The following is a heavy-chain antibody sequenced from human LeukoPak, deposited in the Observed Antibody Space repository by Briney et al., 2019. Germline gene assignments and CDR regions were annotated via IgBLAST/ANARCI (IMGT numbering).Heavy chain of an antibody. Sequence: GASVKVSCKASGYTSTSYGISWVRQAPGQGLEWMGWISAYNGNTNYAQKLQGRVTMTTVTSTSTAYMELRSLRSDDTAVYYCAREKYYYGSGSSYYSDYWGQGTLVTVSS. V-gene: IGHV1-18*04. CDR2: ISAYNGNT. CDR3: AREKYYYGSGSSYYSDY. CDR1: GYTSTSYG. D-gene: IGHD3-10*01. J-gene: IGHJ4*02.